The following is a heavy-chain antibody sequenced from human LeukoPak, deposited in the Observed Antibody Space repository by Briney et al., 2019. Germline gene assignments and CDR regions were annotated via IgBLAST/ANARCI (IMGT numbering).Heavy chain of an antibody. CDR1: GYTFTGYY. Sequence: ASVKVPCKASGYTFTGYYMHWVRQAPGQGLEWMGWINPNSGGTNYAQKFQGRVTMTRDTSISTAYMELSRLRSGDTAVYYCARASSPYSSSWYYFDYWGQGTLVTVSS. V-gene: IGHV1-2*02. D-gene: IGHD6-13*01. CDR3: ARASSPYSSSWYYFDY. J-gene: IGHJ4*02. CDR2: INPNSGGT.